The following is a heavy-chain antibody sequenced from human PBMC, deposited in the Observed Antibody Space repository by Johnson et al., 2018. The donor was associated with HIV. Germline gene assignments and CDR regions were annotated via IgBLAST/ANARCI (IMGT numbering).Heavy chain of an antibody. J-gene: IGHJ3*02. CDR1: GFTFSSYW. Sequence: VQLVESGGGLVQPGGSLRLSCAPSGFTFSSYWMSWVRQAPGKGLEWVSVIYSGGTTYYADSGKGRFTISRDNTKNKVYLQRNSLRSEYTAVYYCAREGPMVRSGAFDIWGQGTMVTVSS. CDR2: IYSGGTT. CDR3: AREGPMVRSGAFDI. D-gene: IGHD3-10*01. V-gene: IGHV3-66*02.